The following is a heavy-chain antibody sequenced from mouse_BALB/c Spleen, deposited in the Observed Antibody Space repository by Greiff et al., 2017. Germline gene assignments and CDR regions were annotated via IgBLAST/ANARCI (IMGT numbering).Heavy chain of an antibody. J-gene: IGHJ1*01. CDR1: GYTFTSYW. CDR3: AREDYYGSRKGYFDV. D-gene: IGHD1-1*01. V-gene: IGHV1-87*01. Sequence: VQLQQSGAELARPGASVKLSCKASGYTFTSYWMQWVKQRPGQGLEWIGAIYPGDGDTRYTQKFKGKATLTADKSSSTAYMQLSSLASEDSAVYYCAREDYYGSRKGYFDVWGAGTTVTVSS. CDR2: IYPGDGDT.